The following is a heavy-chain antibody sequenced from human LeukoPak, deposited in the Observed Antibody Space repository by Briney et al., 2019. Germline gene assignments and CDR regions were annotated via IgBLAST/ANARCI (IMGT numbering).Heavy chain of an antibody. D-gene: IGHD4-17*01. CDR2: IKQDGSEK. CDR1: GFTFSSYW. Sequence: GGSLRLSCAASGFTFSSYWMSWVRQAPGKGLEWVANIKQDGSEKYYVDSVKGRFTISRDNAKNSLYLQMNSLRAEDTAVYYCARGMDYGDYSGAFDIWGQGTMVTVSS. CDR3: ARGMDYGDYSGAFDI. V-gene: IGHV3-7*01. J-gene: IGHJ3*02.